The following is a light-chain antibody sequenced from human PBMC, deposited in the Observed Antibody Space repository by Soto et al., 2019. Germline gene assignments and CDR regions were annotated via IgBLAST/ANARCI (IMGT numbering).Light chain of an antibody. J-gene: IGKJ1*01. CDR3: QQRGGWPPT. Sequence: EIVLTQSPATLSLSPGERATLSCRASQSVNSYIAWYQQKPGQAPSLLIYDASDRATGIPARFSGSGFGTDFTLSISSLEPEDFAVYYCQQRGGWPPTFGQGTKVE. CDR1: QSVNSY. V-gene: IGKV3-11*01. CDR2: DAS.